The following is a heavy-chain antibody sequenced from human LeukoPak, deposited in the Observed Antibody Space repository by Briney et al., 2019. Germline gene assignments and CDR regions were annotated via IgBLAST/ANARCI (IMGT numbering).Heavy chain of an antibody. CDR3: AKPHWGSSSWYTPSFDY. D-gene: IGHD6-13*01. V-gene: IGHV3-33*06. CDR2: IWYDGSNK. CDR1: GFTFSSYG. J-gene: IGHJ4*02. Sequence: GRSQRLSCAASGFTFSSYGMHWVRQAPGKGLEWVAVIWYDGSNKYYADSVKGRFTISRDNSKNTLYLQMNSLRAEDTAVYYCAKPHWGSSSWYTPSFDYWGQGTLVTVSS.